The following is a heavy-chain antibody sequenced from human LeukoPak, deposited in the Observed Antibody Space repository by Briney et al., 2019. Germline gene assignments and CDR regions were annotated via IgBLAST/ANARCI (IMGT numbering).Heavy chain of an antibody. CDR2: INHSGST. V-gene: IGHV4-34*01. J-gene: IGHJ5*02. CDR1: GGSFSGYY. Sequence: PSETLSLTCAVYGGSFSGYYWSWIRQPPGKGLEWIGEINHSGSTNYNPSLKSRVTISVDTSKNQFSLKLSSVTAADTAVYYCARGISGYDFPNWFDPWGQGTLVTVSS. D-gene: IGHD5-12*01. CDR3: ARGISGYDFPNWFDP.